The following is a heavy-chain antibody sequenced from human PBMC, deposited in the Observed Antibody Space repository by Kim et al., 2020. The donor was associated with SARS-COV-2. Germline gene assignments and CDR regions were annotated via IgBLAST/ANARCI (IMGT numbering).Heavy chain of an antibody. V-gene: IGHV4-61*01. CDR1: GGSVSSGSYY. J-gene: IGHJ6*02. D-gene: IGHD3-3*01. CDR2: IYYSGST. Sequence: SETLSLTCTVSGGSVSSGSYYWSWIRQPPGKGLEWIGYIYYSGSTNYNPSLKSRVTISVDTSKNQFSLKLSSVTAADTAVYYCARDRPDFTIFGVEETYYYGMDVWGQGTTVTVSS. CDR3: ARDRPDFTIFGVEETYYYGMDV.